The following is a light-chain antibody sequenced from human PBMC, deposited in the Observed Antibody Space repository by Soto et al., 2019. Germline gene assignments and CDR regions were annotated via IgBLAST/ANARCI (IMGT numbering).Light chain of an antibody. V-gene: IGKV3-15*01. Sequence: EIVMTQSPATLSLSPGERAALSCRASQSINSELAWYQQKPGQPPRLLIYGASTRATGVPARFTGSESGSEFTLTISGLQSEDFEVYYCHRADNRPLTLGQGTRLEI. J-gene: IGKJ2*01. CDR1: QSINSE. CDR3: HRADNRPLT. CDR2: GAS.